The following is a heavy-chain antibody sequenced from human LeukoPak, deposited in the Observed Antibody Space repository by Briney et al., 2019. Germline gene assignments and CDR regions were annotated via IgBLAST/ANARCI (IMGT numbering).Heavy chain of an antibody. J-gene: IGHJ6*03. D-gene: IGHD2-2*02. CDR2: ISSSSSYI. CDR3: ARWRRCSSTSCYTGYYYMDV. V-gene: IGHV3-21*01. CDR1: GFTFSSYS. Sequence: GGSRRLSWAASGFTFSSYSMSWVRQAPGKGLEWVSSISSSSSYIYYADSVKGRFTIFRDNAKNSLYLQMNSLRAEDTAVYYCARWRRCSSTSCYTGYYYMDVWGKGTTVTVSS.